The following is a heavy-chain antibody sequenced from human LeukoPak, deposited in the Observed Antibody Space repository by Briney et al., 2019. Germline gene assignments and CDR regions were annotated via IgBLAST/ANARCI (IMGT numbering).Heavy chain of an antibody. D-gene: IGHD3-22*01. CDR2: FDPEDGET. J-gene: IGHJ4*02. CDR1: GYTLTELS. CDR3: ARDIQVDSRASGY. V-gene: IGHV1-24*01. Sequence: ASVTVSCKVSGYTLTELSMHWVRQAPGKGLEWMGGFDPEDGETIYAQKFQGRVTMTRDTSTSTIYMELSSLRSEDTAVYYCARDIQVDSRASGYWGQGTLVTVSS.